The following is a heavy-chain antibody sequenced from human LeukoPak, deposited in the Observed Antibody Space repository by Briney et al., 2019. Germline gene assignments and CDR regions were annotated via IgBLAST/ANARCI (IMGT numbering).Heavy chain of an antibody. V-gene: IGHV3-23*01. CDR2: ISGSGGST. CDR3: AKELWFGEFRDFDY. D-gene: IGHD3-10*01. CDR1: GFTFSSYW. J-gene: IGHJ4*02. Sequence: GGSLRLSCAASGFTFSSYWMSWVRQAPGKGLEWVSAISGSGGSTYYADSVKGRFTISRDNSKNTLYLQMNSLRAEGTAVYYCAKELWFGEFRDFDYWGQGTLVTVSS.